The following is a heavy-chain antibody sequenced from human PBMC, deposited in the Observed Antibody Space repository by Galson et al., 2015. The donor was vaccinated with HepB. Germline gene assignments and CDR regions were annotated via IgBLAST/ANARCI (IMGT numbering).Heavy chain of an antibody. CDR2: MYYTRSP. CDR3: ARGRLTMVRGVPAVYFFDY. D-gene: IGHD3-10*01. CDR1: GGSLSSGGYS. V-gene: IGHV4-30-4*07. J-gene: IGHJ4*02. Sequence: TLSLTCAVSGGSLSSGGYSWSWIRRPPGKGLEWIGNMYYTRSPSYNPSLKSRATISEDTSKNQFSLKLSSVTAADTAVYYCARGRLTMVRGVPAVYFFDYWGQGILITVSS.